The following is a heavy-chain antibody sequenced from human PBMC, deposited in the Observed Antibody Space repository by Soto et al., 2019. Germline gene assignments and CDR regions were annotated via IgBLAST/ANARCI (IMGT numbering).Heavy chain of an antibody. CDR3: ARDVSVDGGDANWFDP. J-gene: IGHJ5*02. Sequence: QVQLVQSGAEVKKPGSSVKVSCKASGGTFSSYTISWVRQAPGQGLEWMGRIIPILGIANYAQKFQGRVTITADKSTSTAYMALSSLRSEDTAVYYCARDVSVDGGDANWFDPWGQGTLVTVSS. D-gene: IGHD2-21*02. V-gene: IGHV1-69*08. CDR1: GGTFSSYT. CDR2: IIPILGIA.